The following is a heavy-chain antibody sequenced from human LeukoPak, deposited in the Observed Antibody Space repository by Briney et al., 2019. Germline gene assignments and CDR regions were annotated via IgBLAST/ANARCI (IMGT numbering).Heavy chain of an antibody. CDR2: ISYDGKSQ. D-gene: IGHD3-10*01. J-gene: IGHJ4*02. CDR1: GFTFSSYG. Sequence: GGSLRLSCAASGFTFSSYGMHWVRQAPGKGLEWVAVISYDGKSQYYADSVKGRFTISRDNSRNTLFLQMNSLRSEDTAVYYCVKETDYYVSTNYDYWGQGTLVTVSS. V-gene: IGHV3-30*18. CDR3: VKETDYYVSTNYDY.